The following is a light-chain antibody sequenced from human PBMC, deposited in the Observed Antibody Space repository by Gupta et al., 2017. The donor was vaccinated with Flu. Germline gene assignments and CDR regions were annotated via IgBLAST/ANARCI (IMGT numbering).Light chain of an antibody. CDR1: QDIRND. J-gene: IGKJ3*01. Sequence: FLSASVRDRVTITCRASQDIRNDLGWYQQKPGKAPKLLINSASTLQTGVPSRFSGSGSGTDFTLTISSLQPEDSATYYCLQYAHFPLTFGHGTNVEI. CDR3: LQYAHFPLT. V-gene: IGKV1-6*01. CDR2: SAS.